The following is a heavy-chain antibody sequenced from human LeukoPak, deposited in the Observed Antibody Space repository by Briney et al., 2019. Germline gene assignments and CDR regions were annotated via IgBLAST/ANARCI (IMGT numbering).Heavy chain of an antibody. CDR2: INPNSGGT. J-gene: IGHJ4*02. CDR3: ARPLIAAAGSRGVFDY. D-gene: IGHD6-13*01. V-gene: IGHV1-2*02. Sequence: ASVKVSCKASGYTFTDYYMHWVRQAPGQGLEWMGWINPNSGGTSYAQRFQGRVTMTRDTSISTAYMELSGLRSDDTAVYYCARPLIAAAGSRGVFDYWGQGTLVTVSS. CDR1: GYTFTDYY.